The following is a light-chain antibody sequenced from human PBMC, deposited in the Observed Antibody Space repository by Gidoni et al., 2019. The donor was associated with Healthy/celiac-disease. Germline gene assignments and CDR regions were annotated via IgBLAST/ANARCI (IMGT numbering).Light chain of an antibody. J-gene: IGKJ4*01. CDR2: AAS. CDR1: QSISSY. Sequence: DIQMTQSPSSLSASVGDRVTSTCLASQSISSYLNWYQQKPGKAPKLLIYAASSLQSGVPSRFSGSVSGTDFTLTISSLQPEDFATYYCQQSYSTHSFGGGTKVEIK. V-gene: IGKV1-39*01. CDR3: QQSYSTHS.